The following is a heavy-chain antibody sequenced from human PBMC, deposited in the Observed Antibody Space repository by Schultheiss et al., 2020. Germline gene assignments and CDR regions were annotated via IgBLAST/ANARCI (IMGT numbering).Heavy chain of an antibody. D-gene: IGHD2-21*01. CDR3: ARQAYCGGDCYPWYYYGMDV. CDR1: GFTFSSYA. J-gene: IGHJ6*02. V-gene: IGHV3-30-3*01. Sequence: GESLKISCAASGFTFSSYAMHWVRQAPGKGLEWVAVISYDGSNKYYADSVKGRFTISRDNSKNTLYLQMNSLRAEDTAVYYCARQAYCGGDCYPWYYYGMDVWGQGTTVTVSS. CDR2: ISYDGSNK.